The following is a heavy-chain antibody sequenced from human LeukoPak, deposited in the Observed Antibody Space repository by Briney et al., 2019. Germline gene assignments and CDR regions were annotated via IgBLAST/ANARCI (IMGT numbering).Heavy chain of an antibody. D-gene: IGHD5-12*01. CDR3: AKDARYSGYDFDLYWYFDL. CDR2: IYSDGST. J-gene: IGHJ2*01. V-gene: IGHV3-53*01. Sequence: GGSLRLSCAASGFTVSSDYMNWVRQAPGKGLEWVSVIYSDGSTYYADSVKGQFTISRDNSKNTLYLQMNSLRAEDTAVYYCAKDARYSGYDFDLYWYFDLWGRGTLVTVSS. CDR1: GFTVSSDY.